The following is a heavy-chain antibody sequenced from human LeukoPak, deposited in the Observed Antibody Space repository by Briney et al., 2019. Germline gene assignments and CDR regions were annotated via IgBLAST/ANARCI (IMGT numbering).Heavy chain of an antibody. J-gene: IGHJ4*02. Sequence: SETLSLTCSVSGSSFNTYYWSWIRQPAGKGLEWIGRIHTSGSADYSPSLQSRVTISVDMSKKEFSLKPTSVTAADTAVYYRARDIVYLIDEDYGWGQGILVTVSS. CDR1: GSSFNTYY. CDR3: ARDIVYLIDEDYG. CDR2: IHTSGSA. V-gene: IGHV4-4*07. D-gene: IGHD4-17*01.